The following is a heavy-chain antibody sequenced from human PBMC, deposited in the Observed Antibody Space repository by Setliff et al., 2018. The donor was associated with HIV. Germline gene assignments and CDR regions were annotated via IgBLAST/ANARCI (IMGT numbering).Heavy chain of an antibody. J-gene: IGHJ6*04. Sequence: SVKVSCKASGDTFNSHAISWVRQAPGQGLEWMGGIIPIFGTPNYAQKFKGRLTITADESTSTVYMELSSLRSEDTAVYYCARDSRDIVVVIAPEPEPSYYYGMDVCGEGTTVTVSS. D-gene: IGHD2-15*01. CDR2: IIPIFGTP. V-gene: IGHV1-69*13. CDR3: ARDSRDIVVVIAPEPEPSYYYGMDV. CDR1: GDTFNSHA.